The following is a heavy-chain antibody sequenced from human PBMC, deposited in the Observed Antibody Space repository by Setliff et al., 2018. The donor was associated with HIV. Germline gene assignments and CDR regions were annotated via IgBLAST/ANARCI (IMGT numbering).Heavy chain of an antibody. D-gene: IGHD6-19*01. J-gene: IGHJ4*02. CDR3: ARGSCSGCYLSDY. Sequence: PSVKVSCKAFGYTFSTNAIHWVRQAPGQRLEWMGYINAGDDNTRYSEKFQGRVTITRDTSANTAYMELSSLRSEDTAVYYCARGSCSGCYLSDYWGLGTLVTVSS. CDR1: GYTFSTNA. CDR2: INAGDDNT. V-gene: IGHV1-3*01.